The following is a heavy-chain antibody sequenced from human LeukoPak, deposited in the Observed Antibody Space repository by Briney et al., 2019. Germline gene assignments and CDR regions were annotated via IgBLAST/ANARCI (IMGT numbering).Heavy chain of an antibody. CDR2: ISGSGGST. J-gene: IGHJ3*02. Sequence: PGGSLRLSCAASGFTLSSYAMSWVRQAPGKGLEWVSAISGSGGSTYYADSVKGRFTISRDNSKNTLYLQMNSLRAEDTAVYYCAKDREWLQFVDAFDIWGQGTMVTVSS. CDR3: AKDREWLQFVDAFDI. V-gene: IGHV3-23*01. CDR1: GFTLSSYA. D-gene: IGHD5-24*01.